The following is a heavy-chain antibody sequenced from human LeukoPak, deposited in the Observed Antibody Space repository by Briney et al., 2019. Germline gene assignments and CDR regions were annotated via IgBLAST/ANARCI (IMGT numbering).Heavy chain of an antibody. CDR2: ISPNGDWT. J-gene: IGHJ4*02. CDR3: AKMVGSKDPIEY. D-gene: IGHD2-15*01. V-gene: IGHV3-23*01. CDR1: GFSFSSYA. Sequence: GGSLRHTCVASGFSFSSYAMNWVRQTPGQGLERVSIISPNGDWTNYADSVKGRFTISRDSSKNTLYLQMNSLRAEDTAMYYCAKMVGSKDPIEYWGQGTLVTVSS.